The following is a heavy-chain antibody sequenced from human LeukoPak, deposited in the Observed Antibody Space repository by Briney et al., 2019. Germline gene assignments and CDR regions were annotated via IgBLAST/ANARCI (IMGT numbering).Heavy chain of an antibody. CDR1: GFTFSSYG. D-gene: IGHD2-2*01. CDR2: IRYDGSNK. CDR3: AKGGGDIVVVPAAIYFDY. Sequence: GGSLRLSCAAPGFTFSSYGMHWVRQALGKGLEWVAFIRYDGSNKYYADSVKGRFTISRDNSKNTLYLQMNSLRAEDTAVYYCAKGGGDIVVVPAAIYFDYWGQGTLVTVSS. V-gene: IGHV3-30*02. J-gene: IGHJ4*02.